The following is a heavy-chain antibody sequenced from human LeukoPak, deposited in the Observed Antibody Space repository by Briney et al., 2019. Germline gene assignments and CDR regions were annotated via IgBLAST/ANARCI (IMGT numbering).Heavy chain of an antibody. V-gene: IGHV3-30*04. CDR3: AKASGSYYSYYMDV. J-gene: IGHJ6*03. CDR1: GFTFSTYA. CDR2: ILYDGSTK. Sequence: GGSLRLSCAASGFTFSTYAMHWVRQAPGKGLEWVAGILYDGSTKYYAESVKGRVTISRDNSKNTLYLQMNSLRSEDTAVYYCAKASGSYYSYYMDVWGKGTTVTVSS. D-gene: IGHD6-25*01.